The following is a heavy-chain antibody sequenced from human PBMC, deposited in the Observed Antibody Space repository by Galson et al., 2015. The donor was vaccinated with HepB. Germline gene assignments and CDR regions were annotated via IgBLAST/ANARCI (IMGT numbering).Heavy chain of an antibody. Sequence: SLRLSCAACGFTFTAYWMNWVRRAPGKGLEWVANIKQDGSETHYVQSVKGRFTISRDNAMNSVFLEMNSLRAEDTAVYYCARGNYGWDWGQGTLVTVS. CDR1: GFTFTAYW. CDR3: ARGNYGWD. CDR2: IKQDGSET. V-gene: IGHV3-7*03. D-gene: IGHD4-17*01. J-gene: IGHJ4*02.